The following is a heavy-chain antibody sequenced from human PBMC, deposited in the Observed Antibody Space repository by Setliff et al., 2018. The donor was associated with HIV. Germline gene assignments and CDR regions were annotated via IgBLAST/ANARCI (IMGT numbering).Heavy chain of an antibody. CDR2: IHYTGSN. Sequence: SETLSLTCTVSGGSVTSGGHYWSWIRQQPGKAPEWIGYIHYTGSNFYNPSLTDRLTISVDTSKNQFSLKLSYVTAADTAVYYCGGNGYYSIDYWGQGTLVTVSS. J-gene: IGHJ4*02. CDR3: GGNGYYSIDY. CDR1: GGSVTSGGHY. D-gene: IGHD3-22*01. V-gene: IGHV4-31*02.